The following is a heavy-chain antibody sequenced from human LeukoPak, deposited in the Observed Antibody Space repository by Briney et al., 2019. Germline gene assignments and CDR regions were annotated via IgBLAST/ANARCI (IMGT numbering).Heavy chain of an antibody. D-gene: IGHD4-17*01. CDR2: IHDTGSS. CDR1: GDSIRDYF. CDR3: VRLKKRSDYIDS. Sequence: SETLSLTCIVSGDSIRDYFWSWIRQPPGEGLEYLGYIHDTGSSNYNPSLRSRVTMTADTSQNEVSLSLRSVTAADTAVYYCVRLKKRSDYIDSWGQGIRAAVSS. J-gene: IGHJ4*02. V-gene: IGHV4-59*08.